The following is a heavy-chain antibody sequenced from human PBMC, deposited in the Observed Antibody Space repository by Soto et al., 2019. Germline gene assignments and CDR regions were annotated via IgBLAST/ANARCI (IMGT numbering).Heavy chain of an antibody. Sequence: SETLSLTCTVSGGSISSYYWSWIRQPPGKGLEWIGYIYYSGSTNYNPSLKSRVTISVDTSKNQFSLKLSSVTAADTAVYYCALTTRNWFDPWGQGTLVTVS. CDR2: IYYSGST. D-gene: IGHD4-17*01. J-gene: IGHJ5*02. CDR1: GGSISSYY. CDR3: ALTTRNWFDP. V-gene: IGHV4-59*01.